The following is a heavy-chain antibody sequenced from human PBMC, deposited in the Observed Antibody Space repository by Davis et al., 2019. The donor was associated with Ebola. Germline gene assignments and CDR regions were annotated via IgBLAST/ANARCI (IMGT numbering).Heavy chain of an antibody. V-gene: IGHV3-9*01. Sequence: SLKISCAASGFTFSSYGMHWVRQAPGKGLEWVSSINGNSADIQYADSVKGRFTISRDNAKNSLYLQMSTLRPEDTALYFCARAASTSETYCALDVWGRGTMVT. D-gene: IGHD6-25*01. CDR2: INGNSADI. CDR1: GFTFSSYG. J-gene: IGHJ6*02. CDR3: ARAASTSETYCALDV.